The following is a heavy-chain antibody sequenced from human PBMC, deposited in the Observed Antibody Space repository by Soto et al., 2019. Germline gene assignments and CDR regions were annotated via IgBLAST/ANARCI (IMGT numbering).Heavy chain of an antibody. V-gene: IGHV3-23*01. CDR1: GVTVCNYA. CDR3: AKSKNAGPPGPLDI. J-gene: IGHJ3*02. Sequence: HGGSPRICCAACGVTVCNYAMVGVRQEPGKGLEWVSINSGSGAITYDADSVKGRFTISRDNSKNTLYLQMNSLRAEDTAVYYCAKSKNAGPPGPLDIWGQGTMVTASS. CDR2: NSGSGAIT.